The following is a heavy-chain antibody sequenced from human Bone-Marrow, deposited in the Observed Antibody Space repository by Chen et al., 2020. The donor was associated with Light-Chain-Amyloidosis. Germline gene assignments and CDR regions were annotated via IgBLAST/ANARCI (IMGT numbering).Heavy chain of an antibody. V-gene: IGHV3-30-3*01. CDR2: KSYNGGNK. J-gene: IGHJ4*02. Sequence: QVQLVESGGGVVQPGRSLRLSCAASGFTFSSYAMHWVRQAPGKVLEWVAVKSYNGGNKDYADSVKRRFTNSRYNSKHTRYLQMNSLRAEDTAVYYCATAPGYDFPFDYWGQGTLVTVSS. D-gene: IGHD5-12*01. CDR1: GFTFSSYA. CDR3: ATAPGYDFPFDY.